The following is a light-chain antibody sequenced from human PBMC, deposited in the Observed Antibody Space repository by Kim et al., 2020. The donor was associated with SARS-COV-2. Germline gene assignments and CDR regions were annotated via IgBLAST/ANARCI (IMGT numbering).Light chain of an antibody. Sequence: VALGQTARITCGGNNVGSKNVHGYQQKPGQAPVLVIYRDSNRPSGIPERFSGSNSGNTATLTISRAQAGDEADYYCQVWDSSTGVFGGGTQLTVL. CDR3: QVWDSSTGV. CDR2: RDS. CDR1: NVGSKN. J-gene: IGLJ3*02. V-gene: IGLV3-9*01.